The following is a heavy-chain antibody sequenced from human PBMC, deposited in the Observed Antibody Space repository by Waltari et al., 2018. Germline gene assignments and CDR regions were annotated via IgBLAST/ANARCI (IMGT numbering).Heavy chain of an antibody. CDR3: ARRSGSYLDN. Sequence: QVQLQESGPGLVKPSETLSLTCAVSGSSISNGYYWGWIRQPPGKGLEWVGSIYYSGSTYYNASLKSRVTISVDTSKNQFSLKMKSVTAADTAVYYCARRSGSYLDNWGQGILVTVSS. CDR1: GSSISNGYY. D-gene: IGHD1-26*01. V-gene: IGHV4-38-2*01. CDR2: IYYSGST. J-gene: IGHJ4*02.